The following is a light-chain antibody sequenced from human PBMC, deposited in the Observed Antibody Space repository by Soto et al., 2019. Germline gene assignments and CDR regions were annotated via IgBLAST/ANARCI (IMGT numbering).Light chain of an antibody. CDR3: SSYTSATTYV. Sequence: QSALTQPASVSGSPGQSITISCTGTSSDVGAYNYDSWHQQYPGEAPKVIIYDVSHRPAGVSNRFSGSKSCNTASLTISGRQTQDEADYYCSSYTSATTYVFGTGTKLTVL. CDR2: DVS. CDR1: SSDVGAYNY. V-gene: IGLV2-14*01. J-gene: IGLJ1*01.